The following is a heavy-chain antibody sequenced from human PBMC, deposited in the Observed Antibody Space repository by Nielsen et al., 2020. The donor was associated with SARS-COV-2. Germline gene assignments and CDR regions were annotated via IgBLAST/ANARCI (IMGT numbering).Heavy chain of an antibody. V-gene: IGHV4-31*02. CDR3: ARDSYYYDSSGYYWGAFDI. CDR2: IHYSGSS. D-gene: IGHD3-22*01. Sequence: WIRQPPGKGLEWIGYIHYSGSSYHNPSLKSRVSMSVDTSKNQFSLNLSSVTAADTAVYYCARDSYYYDSSGYYWGAFDIWGQGTMVTVSS. J-gene: IGHJ3*02.